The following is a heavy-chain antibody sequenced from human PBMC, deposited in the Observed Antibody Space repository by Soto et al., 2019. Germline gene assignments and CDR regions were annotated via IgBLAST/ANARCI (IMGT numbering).Heavy chain of an antibody. CDR2: VNPIVSMS. J-gene: IGHJ4*02. D-gene: IGHD3-10*01. V-gene: IGHV1-69*02. Sequence: QVQLVQSGAEVKRPGSSVKVSCKASGDTLNFYSINWVRQAPGLGLEWMGRVNPIVSMSNYAQKFQGRVTMTADKATSTAYMELSSLRSEDTAIYYCASSYGSGYRAFDYWGQGALVTVS. CDR1: GDTLNFYS. CDR3: ASSYGSGYRAFDY.